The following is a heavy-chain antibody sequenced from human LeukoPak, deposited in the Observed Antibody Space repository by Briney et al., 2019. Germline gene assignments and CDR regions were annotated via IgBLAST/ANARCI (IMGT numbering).Heavy chain of an antibody. D-gene: IGHD1-1*01. Sequence: SETLSLTCTVSGGSISSYYWSWIRQPPGKGLEWIGYIYYSGSTNYNPSLKSRVTISVDTSKNQFSLKLSPVTAADTAVYYCARQLERDDAFDIWGQGTMVTVSS. CDR3: ARQLERDDAFDI. V-gene: IGHV4-59*01. J-gene: IGHJ3*02. CDR1: GGSISSYY. CDR2: IYYSGST.